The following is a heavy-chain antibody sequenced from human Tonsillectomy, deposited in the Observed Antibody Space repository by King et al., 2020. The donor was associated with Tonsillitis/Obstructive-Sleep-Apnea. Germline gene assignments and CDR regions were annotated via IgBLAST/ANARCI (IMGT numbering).Heavy chain of an antibody. V-gene: IGHV1-69*10. CDR1: GGTFSSYG. CDR2: IIPVLGLA. Sequence: QLVQSGAEVKKPGSSVKVSCKTSGGTFSSYGLNYVRQAPGQGLEWVGGIIPVLGLATSAQRFQGRVTNTADKSTNTAYMELSSMKSQDTAVYYCAIGSTTRTNWFQPGGKGALVTVSS. CDR3: AIGSTTRTNWFQP. J-gene: IGHJ5*02. D-gene: IGHD2-2*01.